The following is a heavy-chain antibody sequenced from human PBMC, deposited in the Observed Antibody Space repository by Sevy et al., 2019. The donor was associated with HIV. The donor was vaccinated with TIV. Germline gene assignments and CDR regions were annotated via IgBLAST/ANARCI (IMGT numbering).Heavy chain of an antibody. Sequence: GGSLRLSCAASGFTFSSYAMSWVRQAPGKGLEWVSAISGSGGRTYYADSVKGRFTISRDNSKNTLYLQMNSLRAEDTAVYYCAKTLDYSNSGGYYYGMDVWGQGTTVTVSS. CDR1: GFTFSSYA. V-gene: IGHV3-23*01. CDR3: AKTLDYSNSGGYYYGMDV. CDR2: ISGSGGRT. J-gene: IGHJ6*02. D-gene: IGHD4-4*01.